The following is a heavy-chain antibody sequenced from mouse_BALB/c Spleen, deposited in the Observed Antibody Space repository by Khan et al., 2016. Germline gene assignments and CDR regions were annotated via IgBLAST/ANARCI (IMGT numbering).Heavy chain of an antibody. J-gene: IGHJ1*01. Sequence: QVQLKESGPGLVAPSQSLSITCTVSGFSLTSYGVHWVRQPPGKGLEWLGVIWAGGSTNYDSALMSRLSISKDNSKSQVFLKMNSLQTDDTAMYYYARDITTADWYFDVWGAGTTVTVSS. D-gene: IGHD1-2*01. CDR2: IWAGGST. V-gene: IGHV2-9*02. CDR3: ARDITTADWYFDV. CDR1: GFSLTSYG.